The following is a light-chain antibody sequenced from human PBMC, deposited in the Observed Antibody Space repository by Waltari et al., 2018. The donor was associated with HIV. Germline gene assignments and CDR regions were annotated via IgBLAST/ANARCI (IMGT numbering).Light chain of an antibody. J-gene: IGLJ2*01. CDR2: DVS. Sequence: QSVLTQPASVSGSPGQSITIPCTGTRSDVGGSNYVSWYQQHPGKAPKLMIYDVSNRPSGVSNRFSGSKSGNTASLTISGLQAEDEADYYCSSYTSSSTLVFGGGTKLTVL. V-gene: IGLV2-14*01. CDR3: SSYTSSSTLV. CDR1: RSDVGGSNY.